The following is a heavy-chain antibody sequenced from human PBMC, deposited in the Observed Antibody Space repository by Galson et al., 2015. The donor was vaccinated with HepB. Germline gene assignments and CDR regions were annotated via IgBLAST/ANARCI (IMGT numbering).Heavy chain of an antibody. J-gene: IGHJ4*02. CDR2: IYTSGST. CDR1: GGSISSYY. D-gene: IGHD6-13*01. Sequence: SETLSLTCTVSGGSISSYYWSWIRQPAGKGLEWIGRIYTSGSTNYNPSLKSRVTMSVDTSKNQFSLKPSSVTAADTAVYYCARDGIAAAGTAMGGYDYWGQGTLVTVSS. V-gene: IGHV4-4*07. CDR3: ARDGIAAAGTAMGGYDY.